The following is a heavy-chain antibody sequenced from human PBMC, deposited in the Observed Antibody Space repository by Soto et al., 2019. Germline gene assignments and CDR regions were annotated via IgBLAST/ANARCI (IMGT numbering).Heavy chain of an antibody. Sequence: SETLSLTCTVSGGSISSGGYYWSWIRPHPGKGLEWIGYIYYSGSTYYNPSLKSRVTISVDTSKNQFSLKLSSVTAADTAVYYCARDMGYSYGGTNWFDPWGQGTLVTVSS. CDR1: GGSISSGGYY. CDR2: IYYSGST. CDR3: ARDMGYSYGGTNWFDP. J-gene: IGHJ5*02. V-gene: IGHV4-31*03. D-gene: IGHD5-18*01.